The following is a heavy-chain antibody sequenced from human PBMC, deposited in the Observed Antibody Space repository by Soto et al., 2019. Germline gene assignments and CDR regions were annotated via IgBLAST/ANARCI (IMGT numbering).Heavy chain of an antibody. V-gene: IGHV4-61*01. Sequence: SETLSLTCTVSGGSVSSGSYYWSWIRQPPGKGLEWIGYIYYSGSTNYNPSLKSRVTISVDTSKNQFSLKLSSVTAADTAVYYCARDRIVRGDYYYGMDVWGQGTTVTVSS. J-gene: IGHJ6*02. CDR3: ARDRIVRGDYYYGMDV. CDR2: IYYSGST. CDR1: GGSVSSGSYY. D-gene: IGHD3-10*01.